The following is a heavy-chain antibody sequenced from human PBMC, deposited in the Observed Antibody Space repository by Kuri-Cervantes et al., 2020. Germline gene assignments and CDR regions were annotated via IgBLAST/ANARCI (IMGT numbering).Heavy chain of an antibody. D-gene: IGHD5-18*01. J-gene: IGHJ4*02. CDR1: GYTFTGYY. Sequence: SVKVSCKASGYTFTGYYMHWVRQAPGQGLEWMGGIIPIFGTANYAQKFQGRVTITADKSTSTAYMELSSLRSEDTAVYYCARDRGYSYGWGLGWGQGTLVTVSS. V-gene: IGHV1-69*06. CDR2: IIPIFGTA. CDR3: ARDRGYSYGWGLG.